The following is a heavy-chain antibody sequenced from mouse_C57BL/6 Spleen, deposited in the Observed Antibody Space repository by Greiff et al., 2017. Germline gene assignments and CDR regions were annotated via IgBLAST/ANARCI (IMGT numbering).Heavy chain of an antibody. D-gene: IGHD1-1*01. CDR3: ARDYYYGSSHLPMRD. Sequence: EVKLVESGPELVKPGASVKIPCKASGYTFTDYNMDWVKQSHGKSLEWIGDINPNNGGTIYNQKFKGKDTLTVDKSSSTAYMELRSLTSEDTAVYYCARDYYYGSSHLPMRDWGQGTSVTVSS. CDR2: INPNNGGT. CDR1: GYTFTDYN. V-gene: IGHV1-18*01. J-gene: IGHJ4*01.